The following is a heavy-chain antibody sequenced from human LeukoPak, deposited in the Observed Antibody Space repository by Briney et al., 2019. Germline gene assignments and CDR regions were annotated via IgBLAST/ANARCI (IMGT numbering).Heavy chain of an antibody. CDR3: ARHPLYDL. V-gene: IGHV4-59*08. J-gene: IGHJ4*02. Sequence: SETLSLTCTVSGGSISSYYWSWIRQPPGKGLEWIGYIYYSGSTNYNPSLESRATISVDTSKNQFSLKLSSVTAADTAVYYCARHPLYDLWGQGTLVTVSS. D-gene: IGHD3-16*01. CDR2: IYYSGST. CDR1: GGSISSYY.